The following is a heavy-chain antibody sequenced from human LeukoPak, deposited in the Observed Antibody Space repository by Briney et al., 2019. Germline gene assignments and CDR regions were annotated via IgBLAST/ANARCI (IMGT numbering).Heavy chain of an antibody. CDR2: INTNTGNP. V-gene: IGHV7-4-1*02. CDR1: GYTFTSYA. CDR3: ARYYDSSGYPTWYFDL. Sequence: ASVKVSCKASGYTFTSYAMNWVRQAPGQGLEWMGWINTNTGNPTYAQGFTGRFVFSLDTSVSTAYLQISSLKAEDTAVYYCARYYDSSGYPTWYFDLWGRGTLVTVSS. J-gene: IGHJ2*01. D-gene: IGHD3-22*01.